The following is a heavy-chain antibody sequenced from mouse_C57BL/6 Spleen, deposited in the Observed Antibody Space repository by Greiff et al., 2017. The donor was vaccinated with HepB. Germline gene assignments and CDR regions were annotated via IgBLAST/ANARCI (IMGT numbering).Heavy chain of an antibody. D-gene: IGHD2-5*01. V-gene: IGHV1-18*01. CDR3: ARDSNYAWFAY. CDR2: INPNNGGT. CDR1: GYTFPDYN. Sequence: VQLQQSGPELVKPGASVKIPCKASGYTFPDYNMDWVKQSHGKSLEWIGDINPNNGGTIYNQKFKGKATLTVDKSSSTAYMELRSLTSEDTAVYYCARDSNYAWFAYWGQGTLVTVSA. J-gene: IGHJ3*01.